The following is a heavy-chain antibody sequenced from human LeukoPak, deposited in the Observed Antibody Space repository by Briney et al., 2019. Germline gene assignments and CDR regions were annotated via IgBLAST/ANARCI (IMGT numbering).Heavy chain of an antibody. Sequence: SETLSLTCTVSGGSISSYYWSWIRQPPGKGLEWIGYIYYSGSTNYNPSLKSRVTISVDTSKNQFSLKLSSVTAADTAVYYCARILSGYSSGWNPAYYYYMDVWGKGTTVTVSS. V-gene: IGHV4-59*12. CDR2: IYYSGST. D-gene: IGHD6-19*01. J-gene: IGHJ6*03. CDR3: ARILSGYSSGWNPAYYYYMDV. CDR1: GGSISSYY.